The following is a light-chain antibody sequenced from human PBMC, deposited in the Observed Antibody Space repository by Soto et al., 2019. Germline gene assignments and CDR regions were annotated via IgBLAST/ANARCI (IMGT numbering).Light chain of an antibody. CDR2: KAA. CDR1: QSISSW. J-gene: IGKJ4*01. CDR3: QQYHRYPLT. Sequence: DIQMTQSPSTLSASVGDRVTINCRASQSISSWLAWYQQKPGKAPKLLLYKAASLESGVPSRFSGSGPGTEFTLTINSLQPDDFATYYCQQYHRYPLTFGGGTRVESK. V-gene: IGKV1-5*03.